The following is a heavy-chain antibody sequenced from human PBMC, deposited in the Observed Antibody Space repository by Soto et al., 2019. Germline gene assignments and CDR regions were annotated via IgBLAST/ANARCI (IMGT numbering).Heavy chain of an antibody. D-gene: IGHD6-6*01. V-gene: IGHV1-46*01. CDR1: GYTFTSYY. J-gene: IGHJ6*02. Sequence: GASVKVSCKASGYTFTSYYMHWVRQAPGQGLEWMGIINPSGGSTSYAQKFQGRVTMTRDTSTSTVYMELSSLRSEDTAVYYCARGWRGIAARIQDNYYYGMDVWGQGTTVTVSS. CDR2: INPSGGST. CDR3: ARGWRGIAARIQDNYYYGMDV.